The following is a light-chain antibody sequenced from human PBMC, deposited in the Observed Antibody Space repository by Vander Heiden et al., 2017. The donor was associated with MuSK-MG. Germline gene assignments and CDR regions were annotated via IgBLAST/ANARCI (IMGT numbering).Light chain of an antibody. CDR1: QSISSY. CDR2: AAS. V-gene: IGKV1-39*01. Sequence: DIQITQSPSSLSASVGDRVTITCRASQSISSYLNWYQQKPGKAPKLLIYAASSLQSGVPSRFSGSGSGTDFTLTISSRQPEDFATYYCQQSDSTPPITFGQGTRLEIK. CDR3: QQSDSTPPIT. J-gene: IGKJ5*01.